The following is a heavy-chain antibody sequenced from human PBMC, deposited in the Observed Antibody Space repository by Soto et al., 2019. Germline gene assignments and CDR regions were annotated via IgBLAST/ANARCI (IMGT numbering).Heavy chain of an antibody. CDR2: IYYSGST. CDR3: ARDPRNYGYFDY. J-gene: IGHJ4*02. Sequence: ASETLSLTCTVSGGSISSYYWNWIRQPPGKGLEWIGYIYYSGSTKYNPSLKSRVTISVDTSKNQFSLKLSSVTAADTAVYYCARDPRNYGYFDYWGQGTMVTVSS. CDR1: GGSISSYY. D-gene: IGHD3-10*01. V-gene: IGHV4-59*01.